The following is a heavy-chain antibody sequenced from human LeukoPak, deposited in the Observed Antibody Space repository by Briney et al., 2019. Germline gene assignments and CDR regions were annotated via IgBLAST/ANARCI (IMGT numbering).Heavy chain of an antibody. CDR2: INHSGST. V-gene: IGHV4-34*01. CDR1: GGSFSGYY. CDR3: ARGMIDSSGYYPTIDFDY. D-gene: IGHD3-22*01. Sequence: PSETLSLTCAVYGGSFSGYYWSWIRQPPGKGLEWIGEINHSGSTNYNPSLKSRVTISVDTSKNQFSLKLSSLTAADTAVYYCARGMIDSSGYYPTIDFDYWGQGTLVTVSS. J-gene: IGHJ4*02.